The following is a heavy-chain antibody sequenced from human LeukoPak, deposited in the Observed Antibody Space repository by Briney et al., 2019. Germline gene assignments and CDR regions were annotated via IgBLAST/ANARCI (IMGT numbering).Heavy chain of an antibody. CDR3: ARELAVAQIIDAFDI. CDR1: GYTFTSYA. J-gene: IGHJ3*02. D-gene: IGHD6-19*01. V-gene: IGHV7-4-1*02. CDR2: INTNTGNP. Sequence: PLASVKVSCKASGYTFTSYAMSWVRQAPGQGLEWMGWINTNTGNPTYAQGFTGRFVFSLDTSVSTAYLQISSLKAEDTAVYYCARELAVAQIIDAFDIWGQGTMVTVSS.